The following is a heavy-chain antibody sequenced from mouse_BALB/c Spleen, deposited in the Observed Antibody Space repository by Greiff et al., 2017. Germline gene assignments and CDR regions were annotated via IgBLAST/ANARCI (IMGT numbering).Heavy chain of an antibody. CDR2: IDPSDSYT. D-gene: IGHD1-1*01. J-gene: IGHJ3*01. CDR3: TRGGYGSSWFAY. CDR1: GYTFTSYW. Sequence: QVQLQQPGAELVKPGASVKMSCKASGYTFTSYWMHWVKQRPGQGLEWIGVIDPSDSYTSYNQKFKGKATLTVDTSSSTAYMQLSSLTSEDSAVYYCTRGGYGSSWFAYWGQGTLVTVSA. V-gene: IGHV1S127*01.